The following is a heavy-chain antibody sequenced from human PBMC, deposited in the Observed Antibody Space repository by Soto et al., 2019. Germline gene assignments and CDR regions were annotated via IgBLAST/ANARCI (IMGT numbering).Heavy chain of an antibody. CDR2: FYNSGST. J-gene: IGHJ4*02. CDR1: GDSISSSY. CDR3: ARDFPLGYSYYFDY. V-gene: IGHV4-59*01. Sequence: PSETLSLTCTVSGDSISSSYWSWIRQPPGKGLEWIGYFYNSGSTSYNPSLKSRVTISVDTSKNQFSLKLNSVTPADTAVYYCARDFPLGYSYYFDYWGQGILVTLSS. D-gene: IGHD3-22*01.